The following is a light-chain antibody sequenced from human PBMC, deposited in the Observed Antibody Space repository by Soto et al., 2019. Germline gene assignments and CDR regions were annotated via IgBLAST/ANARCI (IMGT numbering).Light chain of an antibody. Sequence: QSVLTQPPSVSGSPGQSVTISCTGTSSDVGNYNHVSWYRQSPGTAPKFIIYEVSNRPSGVPDRFSGSKSGNTASLTISGLQTEDEADYYCSSFTSSNTYVFGTGTKLTVL. CDR2: EVS. CDR1: SSDVGNYNH. CDR3: SSFTSSNTYV. V-gene: IGLV2-18*02. J-gene: IGLJ1*01.